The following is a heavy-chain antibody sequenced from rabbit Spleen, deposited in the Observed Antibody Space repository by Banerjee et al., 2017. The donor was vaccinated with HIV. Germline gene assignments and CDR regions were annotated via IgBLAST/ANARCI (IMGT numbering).Heavy chain of an antibody. CDR2: IDVGEGNT. D-gene: IGHD1-1*01. CDR1: GFDFRRYY. Sequence: QVKETGGGLVQPGGSLALSCKASGFDFRRYYLSWVRQAPGKGLEWIGIIDVGEGNTDYASWVNGRFTISSDNAQNTVDLQMSGLTAADTATYFCARDLTDVIGWNFGWWGPGTLVTVS. CDR3: ARDLTDVIGWNFGW. V-gene: IGHV1S7*01. J-gene: IGHJ4*01.